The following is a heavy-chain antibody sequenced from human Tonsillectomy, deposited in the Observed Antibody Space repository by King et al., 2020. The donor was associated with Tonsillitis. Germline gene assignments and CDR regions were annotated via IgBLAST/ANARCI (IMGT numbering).Heavy chain of an antibody. V-gene: IGHV3-21*01. J-gene: IGHJ6*02. CDR3: ARDGAIAVASTYYGMDV. CDR1: GFTFSSYS. D-gene: IGHD6-19*01. CDR2: ISSSSNYI. Sequence: VQLVESGGGLVKPGGSLRLSCAASGFTFSSYSMNWVRQAPGKGLEWVSSISSSSNYIYYADSVKGRFTISRDNAKNSLYLQMNSLRAEDTAVYYCARDGAIAVASTYYGMDVWGQGTTVTVSS.